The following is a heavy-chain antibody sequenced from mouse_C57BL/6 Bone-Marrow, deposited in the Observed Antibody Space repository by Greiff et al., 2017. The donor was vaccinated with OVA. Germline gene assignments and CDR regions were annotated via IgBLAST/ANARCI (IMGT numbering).Heavy chain of an antibody. D-gene: IGHD2-5*01. J-gene: IGHJ2*01. CDR2: IYPGNGDT. V-gene: IGHV1-5*01. CDR1: GYTFTSYW. CDR3: PTYNYSNRNY. Sequence: EVQLQQSGTVLARPGASVKMSCKTSGYTFTSYWMHWVKQRPGHGLEWIGAIYPGNGDTSYNQKFKGKAKLTAVTSASTAYMELSSLTTEDSAVYYCPTYNYSNRNYWGQGTTLTVSS.